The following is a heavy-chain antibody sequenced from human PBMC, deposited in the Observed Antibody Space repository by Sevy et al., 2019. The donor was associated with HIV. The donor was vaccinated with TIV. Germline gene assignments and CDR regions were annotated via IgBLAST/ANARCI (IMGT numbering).Heavy chain of an antibody. D-gene: IGHD1-20*01. CDR3: ARDGYNWVPFDH. CDR2: ISGTGGRT. J-gene: IGHJ4*02. CDR1: GFTLNSYA. V-gene: IGHV3-23*01. Sequence: GESLKISCVASGFTLNSYAMSWVRQAPGKGLEWISDISGTGGRTNYADSVVGRFTISSDNSKNTLYLQMNTLRAEDTAIYFCARDGYNWVPFDHWGQGTLVTVSS.